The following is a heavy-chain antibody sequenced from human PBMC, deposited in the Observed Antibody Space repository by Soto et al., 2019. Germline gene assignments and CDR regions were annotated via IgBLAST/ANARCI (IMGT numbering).Heavy chain of an antibody. CDR2: IYFNGNT. V-gene: IGHV4-59*01. J-gene: IGHJ4*02. CDR1: ADSFSKYY. CDR3: ASVTFGGVVLAH. Sequence: KLSETLSLTCSVSADSFSKYYWTWIRQPPGEGLEWIGYIYFNGNTNYNPSLKGRVTISIGTSKKQFSLNLSSVTAADTAVYYCASVTFGGVVLAHWGQGTLVTVSS. D-gene: IGHD3-16*01.